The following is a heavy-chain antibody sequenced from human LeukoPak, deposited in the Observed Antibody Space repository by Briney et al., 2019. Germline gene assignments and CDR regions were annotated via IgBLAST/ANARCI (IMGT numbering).Heavy chain of an antibody. CDR3: ARVDWQYTNNPTNTSDP. V-gene: IGHV4-61*02. Sequence: SETLSLTCTVSGGSITSGSYYWSWIRQPAGMELEWIGRIDSSGSTKYNPSLKSRVTISVDMSKNQFSLRLSSVTAPDTAIHYSARVDWQYTNNPTNTSDPSGQGTLVTVSS. CDR2: IDSSGST. J-gene: IGHJ5*02. D-gene: IGHD1/OR15-1a*01. CDR1: GGSITSGSYY.